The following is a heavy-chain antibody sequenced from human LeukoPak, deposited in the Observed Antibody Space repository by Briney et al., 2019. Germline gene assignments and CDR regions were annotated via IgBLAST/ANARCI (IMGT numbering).Heavy chain of an antibody. J-gene: IGHJ6*03. V-gene: IGHV4-61*02. Sequence: SETLSLTCTVSGGSISSGNHFWSWIRQPAGKGLEWIGRIHSSGSTNYNPSLKSRVTISVDTSKNQFSLKLSSVTAADTAVYYCARRLAARLRFYYYYMDVWGKGTTVTVSS. CDR3: ARRLAARLRFYYYYMDV. CDR1: GGSISSGNHF. D-gene: IGHD6-6*01. CDR2: IHSSGST.